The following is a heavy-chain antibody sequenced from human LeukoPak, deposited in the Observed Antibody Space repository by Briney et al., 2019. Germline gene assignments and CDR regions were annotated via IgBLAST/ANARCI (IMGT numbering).Heavy chain of an antibody. Sequence: PEGSLRLSCAASGFTFSNFWMDWVRQVPGKRPEWVANIKQDGIEKYFLGSVKGRFAISRDNAKNLLYLQMTSLRVEDTAIYYYAREGMVRGVPDAFDLWGQGTMVTVSS. V-gene: IGHV3-7*01. CDR1: GFTFSNFW. J-gene: IGHJ3*01. CDR3: AREGMVRGVPDAFDL. CDR2: IKQDGIEK. D-gene: IGHD3-10*01.